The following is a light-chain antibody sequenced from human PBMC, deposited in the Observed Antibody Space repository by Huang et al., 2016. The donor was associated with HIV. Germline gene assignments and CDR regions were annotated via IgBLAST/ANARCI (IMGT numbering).Light chain of an antibody. CDR1: QSVSSSY. J-gene: IGKJ5*01. V-gene: IGKV3-20*01. Sequence: EIVLTQSPGTLSLSPGERATLSCRASQSVSSSYLAWYRQKPGQAPRLLIYGASSRATGIPDRVSGRGSGTDFTLTISRLEPEDFAVFYCQQYGSSITFGQGTRLEIK. CDR3: QQYGSSIT. CDR2: GAS.